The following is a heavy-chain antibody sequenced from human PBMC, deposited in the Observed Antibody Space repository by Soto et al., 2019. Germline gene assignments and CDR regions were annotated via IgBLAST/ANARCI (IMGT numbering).Heavy chain of an antibody. J-gene: IGHJ3*02. D-gene: IGHD1-26*01. V-gene: IGHV3-15*01. CDR1: GFTFRNAW. CDR3: VTSLVGANAFDI. Sequence: EVQVVESGGDVVKPGGTLRLSCAASGFTFRNAWMSWVRQAPGKGLEWVGGITRISDGGTTAYGTPVKDRFIISRDDSKKTMYLQMHSLKTEDTAVYYCVTSLVGANAFDIWGQGTMVIVSS. CDR2: ITRISDGGTT.